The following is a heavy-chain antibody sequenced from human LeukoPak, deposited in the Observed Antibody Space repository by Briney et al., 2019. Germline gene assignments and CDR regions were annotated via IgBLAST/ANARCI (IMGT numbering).Heavy chain of an antibody. CDR1: GGSISSSSYY. D-gene: IGHD1-20*01. V-gene: IGHV4-61*02. CDR2: IYTSGST. CDR3: ARGGISYYYGMDV. J-gene: IGHJ6*02. Sequence: SETLSLTCTVSGGSISSSSYYWSWVRQPAGKGLEWIGRIYTSGSTNYNPSLKSRVTMSVDTSKNQFSLKLSSVTAADTAVYYCARGGISYYYGMDVWGQGTTVTVSS.